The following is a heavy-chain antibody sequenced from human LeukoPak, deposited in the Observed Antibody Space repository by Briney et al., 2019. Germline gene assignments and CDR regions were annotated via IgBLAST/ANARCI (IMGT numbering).Heavy chain of an antibody. CDR1: GYTFTSYY. D-gene: IGHD3-9*01. CDR2: INPNSGGT. V-gene: IGHV1-2*02. Sequence: GASVKVSCKASGYTFTSYYMHWVRQAPGQGLEWMGIINPNSGGTNFAQKFQGRVTMTSDTSINTAYMELSRVRSDDTAVYYCARVLRYFDWSLDYWGQGTLVTVSS. CDR3: ARVLRYFDWSLDY. J-gene: IGHJ4*02.